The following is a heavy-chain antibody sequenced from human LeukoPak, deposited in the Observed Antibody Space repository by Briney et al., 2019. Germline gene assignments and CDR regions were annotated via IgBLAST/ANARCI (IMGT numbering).Heavy chain of an antibody. Sequence: PSETLSLTCTVSGDSVSGCYWSWIRQPPGKGLEWIGYIHYSGSTKYNPSLRSRATISIDTSKNQFSLRLSSVIAADTAVYYCARDNRHSPGPLDVWGHGTMVTVSS. CDR3: ARDNRHSPGPLDV. CDR2: IHYSGST. V-gene: IGHV4-59*02. CDR1: GDSVSGCY. D-gene: IGHD3-10*01. J-gene: IGHJ3*01.